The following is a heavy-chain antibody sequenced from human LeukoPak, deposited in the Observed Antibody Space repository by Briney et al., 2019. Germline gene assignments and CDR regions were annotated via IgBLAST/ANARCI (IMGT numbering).Heavy chain of an antibody. J-gene: IGHJ3*02. V-gene: IGHV4-39*01. CDR1: GGSISSSSYY. CDR2: IYYSGST. Sequence: SETLSLTCTVSGGSISSSSYYWGWIRQPPGKGLEWIGSIYYSGSTYYNPSLKSRVTISVDTSKNQFSLKLSSVTAADTAVYYCARRNNFSNWGAFDIWGQGTMVTVSS. D-gene: IGHD4-11*01. CDR3: ARRNNFSNWGAFDI.